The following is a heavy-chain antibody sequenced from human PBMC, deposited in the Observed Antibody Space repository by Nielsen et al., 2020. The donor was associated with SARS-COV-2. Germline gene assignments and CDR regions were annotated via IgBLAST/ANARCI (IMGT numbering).Heavy chain of an antibody. CDR2: INPSGGST. J-gene: IGHJ4*02. D-gene: IGHD6-19*01. CDR3: ARDPSSGWSSPFDY. CDR1: GYTFTNYV. V-gene: IGHV1-46*01. Sequence: ASVKVSCKASGYTFTNYVMNWVRQAPGQGLEWMGIINPSGGSTSYAQKFQGRVTMTRDTSTSTVYMELSSLRSEDTAVYYCARDPSSGWSSPFDYWGQGTLVTVSS.